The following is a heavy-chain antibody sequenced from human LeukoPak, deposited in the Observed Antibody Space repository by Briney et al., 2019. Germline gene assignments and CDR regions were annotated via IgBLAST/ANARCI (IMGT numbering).Heavy chain of an antibody. J-gene: IGHJ6*02. CDR1: GFTFDDYA. CDR2: ISWNSGSI. V-gene: IGHV3-9*01. D-gene: IGHD3-10*01. Sequence: GGSLRLSCAASGFTFDDYAMHWVRQAPGKGLEWVSGISWNSGSIGYADSVKGRFTISRDNAKNSLYLQMNSLRAEDTALYYCAKDGDRNGMDVWGQGTTVTVSS. CDR3: AKDGDRNGMDV.